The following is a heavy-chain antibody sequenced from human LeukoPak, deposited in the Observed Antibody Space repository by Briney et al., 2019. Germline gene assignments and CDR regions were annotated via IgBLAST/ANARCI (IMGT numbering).Heavy chain of an antibody. CDR1: GGSFSGYY. CDR2: INHSGST. V-gene: IGHV4-34*01. CDR3: ARAPMVRGVIRIDY. Sequence: PSETLSLTCAVYGGSFSGYYWSWIRQPPGKGLEWFGEINHSGSTNYNPSLKSRVTISVDTSKNQFSLKLSSVTAADTAVYYCARAPMVRGVIRIDYWGQGTLVTVSS. D-gene: IGHD3-10*01. J-gene: IGHJ4*02.